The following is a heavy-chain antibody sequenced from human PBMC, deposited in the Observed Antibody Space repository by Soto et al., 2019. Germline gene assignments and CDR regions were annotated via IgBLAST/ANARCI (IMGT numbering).Heavy chain of an antibody. CDR3: ARTAGSWEYYFDY. D-gene: IGHD6-13*01. J-gene: IGHJ4*01. CDR2: IIPISDTA. V-gene: IGHV1-69*01. Sequence: QVQLVQSGAELKKPGSSVKVSCKASGGTFSNFVISWVRQAPGQGLEWMGGIIPISDTANYAQNFQGRVTLTADESTRIAYMELTSLTSEDTALYYCARTAGSWEYYFDYWGHGTLVTVSS. CDR1: GGTFSNFV.